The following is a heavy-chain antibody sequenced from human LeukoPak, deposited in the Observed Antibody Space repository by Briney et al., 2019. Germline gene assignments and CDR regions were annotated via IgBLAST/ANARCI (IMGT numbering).Heavy chain of an antibody. CDR2: IKHDGSDK. Sequence: GGSLRLSCAASGFTFSNYWMSWVRQAPGKGLEWVANIKHDGSDKYYVDSVKGRFTISRDNAKNSLYLQLNSLRAEDTAVYYCARDLENTAMAYGGYYFDYWGQGTLVTVSS. V-gene: IGHV3-7*01. CDR1: GFTFSNYW. CDR3: ARDLENTAMAYGGYYFDY. J-gene: IGHJ4*02. D-gene: IGHD5-18*01.